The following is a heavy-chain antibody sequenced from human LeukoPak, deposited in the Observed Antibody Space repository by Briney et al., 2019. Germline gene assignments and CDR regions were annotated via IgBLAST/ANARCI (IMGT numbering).Heavy chain of an antibody. J-gene: IGHJ4*02. Sequence: GGSLRLSCAASGFTLSNAWMSWVRQAPGKGLEWVGRIKSKTDGGTTDYAAPVKGRFTISRDDSKNTLCLQMNSLKTEDTAVYYCTTDLWCSSTSCQGDYWGQGTLVTVSS. D-gene: IGHD2-2*01. CDR2: IKSKTDGGTT. CDR3: TTDLWCSSTSCQGDY. V-gene: IGHV3-15*01. CDR1: GFTLSNAW.